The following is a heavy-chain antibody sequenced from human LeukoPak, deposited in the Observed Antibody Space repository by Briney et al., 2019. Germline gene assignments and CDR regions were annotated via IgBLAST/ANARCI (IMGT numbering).Heavy chain of an antibody. Sequence: GGSLRLSCAASGFTFSSFWMSWVRQGPGKGLEWVANINQDGSEKYYVYPVKGRLTISRGNAKNSLYLQMNSLKAEDTAVYYCARSRGTTSWYYYDSSGYCLDYWGQGTLVTVSS. V-gene: IGHV3-7*01. CDR2: INQDGSEK. CDR3: ARSRGTTSWYYYDSSGYCLDY. CDR1: GFTFSSFW. J-gene: IGHJ4*02. D-gene: IGHD3-22*01.